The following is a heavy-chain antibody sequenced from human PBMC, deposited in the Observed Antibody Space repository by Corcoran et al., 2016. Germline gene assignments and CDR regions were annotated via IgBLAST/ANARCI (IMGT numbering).Heavy chain of an antibody. CDR1: GYTFTNYW. V-gene: IGHV5-51*01. D-gene: IGHD6-13*01. J-gene: IGHJ5*02. Sequence: EVQLVQSGAEVKKHGESLQISCKGSGYTFTNYWIGWVRQMPGKGLEWMGIIYPDDSDTRYSPSFQGQVTISADKSISTAYLQWSSLKASDTAIYYCARPASQQLAGRFDPWGQGTLVTVSS. CDR3: ARPASQQLAGRFDP. CDR2: IYPDDSDT.